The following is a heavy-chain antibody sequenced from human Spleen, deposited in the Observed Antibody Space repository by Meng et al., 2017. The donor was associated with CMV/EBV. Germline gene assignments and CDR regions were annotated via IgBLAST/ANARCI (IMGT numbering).Heavy chain of an antibody. D-gene: IGHD3-10*01. V-gene: IGHV3-74*01. CDR1: EFTFSGYW. CDR2: INTDGSYT. J-gene: IGHJ6*02. CDR3: VRDNRGFGDSRMDV. Sequence: GESLKISCVASEFTFSGYWMHWVRQAPGKGLVWVSHINTDGSYTTYADSVKGRFTISRDNAKSTLYLQMNSLRAEDTAVYCCVRDNRGFGDSRMDVWGQGSTVTVSS.